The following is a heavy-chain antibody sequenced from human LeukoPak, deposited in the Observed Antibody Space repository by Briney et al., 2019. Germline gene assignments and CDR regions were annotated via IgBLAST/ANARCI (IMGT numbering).Heavy chain of an antibody. CDR3: AKDGPTTVTPSGMDV. D-gene: IGHD4-17*01. J-gene: IGHJ6*02. CDR1: GFTFSSYG. CDR2: ISYDGSNK. V-gene: IGHV3-30*18. Sequence: GRSLRLSCAASGFTFSSYGMHWVRQAPGKGLEWVAVISYDGSNKYYADSVKGRFTISRDNSKNTLYLQMNSLRAEDTAVYYCAKDGPTTVTPSGMDVWGQGTTVTVSS.